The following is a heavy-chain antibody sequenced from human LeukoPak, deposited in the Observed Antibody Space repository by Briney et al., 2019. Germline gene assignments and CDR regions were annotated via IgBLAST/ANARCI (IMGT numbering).Heavy chain of an antibody. CDR1: GGSISSYY. Sequence: SETLSLTCTVSGGSISSYYWSWIRQPPGKGLEWIGYIYYSGSTNYSPSLKSRVTISVDTSKNQFSLKLSSVTAADTAVYYCASHSHNQVAGGWFDPWGQGTLVTVSS. CDR3: ASHSHNQVAGGWFDP. D-gene: IGHD5-12*01. J-gene: IGHJ5*02. V-gene: IGHV4-59*08. CDR2: IYYSGST.